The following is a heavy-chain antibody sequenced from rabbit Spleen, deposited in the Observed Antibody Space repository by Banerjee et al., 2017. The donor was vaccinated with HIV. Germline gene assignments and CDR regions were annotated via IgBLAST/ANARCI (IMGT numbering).Heavy chain of an antibody. J-gene: IGHJ6*01. V-gene: IGHV1S47*01. Sequence: EESGGDLVKPGASLTLTCTASGFDFSGNAMCWVRQAPGKGPEWIACIYDGDASTFYASWVNGRITISKNPSTTVTLQMTSLTAADTATYFCARRDYASSSYYDLWGPGTLVTVS. D-gene: IGHD8-1*01. CDR2: IYDGDAST. CDR3: ARRDYASSSYYDL. CDR1: GFDFSGNA.